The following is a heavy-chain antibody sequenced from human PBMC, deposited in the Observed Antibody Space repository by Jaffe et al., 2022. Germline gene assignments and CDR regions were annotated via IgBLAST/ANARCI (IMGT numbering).Heavy chain of an antibody. CDR1: GYTFTGYY. Sequence: QVQLVQSGAEVKKPGASVKVSCKASGYTFTGYYMHWVRQAPGQGLEWMGRINPNSGGTNYAQKFQGRVTMTRDTSISTAYMELSRLRSDDTAVYYCARDRPSIPAAQDRYYYYYYMDVWGKGTTVTVSS. D-gene: IGHD2-2*01. J-gene: IGHJ6*03. CDR2: INPNSGGT. V-gene: IGHV1-2*06. CDR3: ARDRPSIPAAQDRYYYYYYMDV.